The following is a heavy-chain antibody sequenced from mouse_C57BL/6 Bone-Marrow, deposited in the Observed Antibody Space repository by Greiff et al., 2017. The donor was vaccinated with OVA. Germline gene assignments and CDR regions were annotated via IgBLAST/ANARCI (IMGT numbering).Heavy chain of an antibody. J-gene: IGHJ2*01. D-gene: IGHD4-1*01. CDR1: GYTFTSYG. CDR3: ARSLLGRDY. V-gene: IGHV1-81*01. Sequence: VQLQQSGAELARPGASVKLSCKASGYTFTSYGISWVKQRTGQGLEWIGEIYPRRGNTYYTEKFKGKATLTADKSSSTAYMELRSLTSEDSAVYFCARSLLGRDYWGQGTTLTVSS. CDR2: IYPRRGNT.